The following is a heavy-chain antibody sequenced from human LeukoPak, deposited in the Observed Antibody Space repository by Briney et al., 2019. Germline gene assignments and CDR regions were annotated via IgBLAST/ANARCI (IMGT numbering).Heavy chain of an antibody. CDR3: AREILGGFNPGAY. CDR1: LDSTTSNFW. Sequence: SETLSLTCTVSLDSTTSNFWSRVRQPPGKSLEWIGEIHRSGSPNYNPSFQSRVTISIDRSRNQIVLELSSVTAADTAVYYCAREILGGFNPGAYWGQGTLVTVSS. J-gene: IGHJ4*02. D-gene: IGHD1-14*01. V-gene: IGHV4-4*02. CDR2: IHRSGSP.